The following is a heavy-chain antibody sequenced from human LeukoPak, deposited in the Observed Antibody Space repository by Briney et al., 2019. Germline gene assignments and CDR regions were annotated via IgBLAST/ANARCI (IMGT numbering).Heavy chain of an antibody. V-gene: IGHV3-30-3*01. CDR2: ISYDGSNK. Sequence: GGSLRLSCAASGFTFSSYAMHWVRQAPGKGLEWVAVISYDGSNKYYADSVKGRFTISRDNSKNTLYLQMNSLRAEDTAVYFCASISGASWGDYWGQGTLVTVSS. CDR1: GFTFSSYA. CDR3: ASISGASWGDY. J-gene: IGHJ4*02. D-gene: IGHD3-16*01.